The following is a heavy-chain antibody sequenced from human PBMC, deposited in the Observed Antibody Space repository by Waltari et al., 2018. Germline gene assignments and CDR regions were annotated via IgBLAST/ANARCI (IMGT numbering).Heavy chain of an antibody. CDR1: GGSMISSSYF. Sequence: QLRESGPGLVKPSETLSLRCSVSGGSMISSSYFWAWIRQPPGKGLGWIGGICYSGPTYQNPSRKCRGAMSIDTSNNHFSLRMTSMTAADTAMYYCARHEDDVSTGHFTWFDSWGQGTLVTVSS. CDR2: ICYSGPT. D-gene: IGHD3-9*01. CDR3: ARHEDDVSTGHFTWFDS. V-gene: IGHV4-39*01. J-gene: IGHJ5*01.